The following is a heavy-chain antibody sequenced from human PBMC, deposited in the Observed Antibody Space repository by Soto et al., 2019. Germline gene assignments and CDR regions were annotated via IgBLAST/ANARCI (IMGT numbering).Heavy chain of an antibody. CDR1: GFTFSSYG. Sequence: QVQLVESGGGVVQPGRSLRLSCAASGFTFSSYGMHWVRQAPGKGLEWVAVISYDGSNKYYADSVKGRFTISRDNSKNTLYLQMNSLRAEDTAVYYCAKFVGGYYYYGMDGWGQGTTVTVSS. V-gene: IGHV3-30*18. CDR2: ISYDGSNK. J-gene: IGHJ6*02. D-gene: IGHD3-16*01. CDR3: AKFVGGYYYYGMDG.